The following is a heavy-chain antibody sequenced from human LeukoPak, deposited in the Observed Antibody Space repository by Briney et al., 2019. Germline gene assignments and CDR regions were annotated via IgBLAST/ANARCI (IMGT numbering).Heavy chain of an antibody. CDR2: IYYSGNI. CDR3: ARHLGYCSTTSCYAEFDP. Sequence: SESLSLTCAVYGGSFSSYYWSWIRQPPGKGLEWIGYIYYSGNIKYNPSLKSRVTISVDTSKNQFSLKLTSVTAADTAVYYCARHLGYCSTTSCYAEFDPWGQGTLVTVSS. V-gene: IGHV4-59*08. D-gene: IGHD2-2*03. J-gene: IGHJ5*02. CDR1: GGSFSSYY.